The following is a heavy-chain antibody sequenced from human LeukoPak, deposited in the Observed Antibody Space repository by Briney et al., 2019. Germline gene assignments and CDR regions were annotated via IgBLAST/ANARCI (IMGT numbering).Heavy chain of an antibody. CDR3: ARGGYSSSGAFY. D-gene: IGHD6-6*01. V-gene: IGHV4-61*08. J-gene: IGHJ4*02. CDR1: GGSISSGGYS. CDR2: IYDSGTT. Sequence: SETLSLTCAVSGGSISSGGYSWSWIRQPPGKGLGWIGYIYDSGTTYYNPSLKSRVTISVDTSKNQFSLKLSSVTAADTAVYYCARGGYSSSGAFYWGQGTLVTVSS.